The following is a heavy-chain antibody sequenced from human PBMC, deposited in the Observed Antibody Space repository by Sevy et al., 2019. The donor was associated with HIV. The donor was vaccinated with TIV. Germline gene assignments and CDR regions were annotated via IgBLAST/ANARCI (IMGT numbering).Heavy chain of an antibody. CDR3: AKGYTGDWYYCDS. CDR1: GFTFSSYD. CDR2: ITGSVGGT. V-gene: IGHV3-23*01. J-gene: IGHJ4*02. D-gene: IGHD6-19*01. Sequence: GGSLRLSCAASGFTFSSYDMSWFRQAPGKGLQWVSSITGSVGGTYYADSVRGRFTISRDNSKNTLYLQMNSLRADDTGLYHCAKGYTGDWYYCDSWGQGTLVTVSS.